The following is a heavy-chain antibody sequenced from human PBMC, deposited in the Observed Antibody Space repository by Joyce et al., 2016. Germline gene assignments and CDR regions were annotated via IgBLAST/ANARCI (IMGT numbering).Heavy chain of an antibody. Sequence: QLHLQESGPGVVKPSETLSLTCSVSGGSITSSSNVWGWVRQPPGKGLELIGTMYYAGGTYNNPALNRRVTISVDTSKNQFSLKLTSVTATDTAVYYCARLGDYWGQGTLVIVSS. CDR2: MYYAGGT. J-gene: IGHJ4*02. CDR1: GGSITSSSNV. CDR3: ARLGDY. V-gene: IGHV4-39*01. D-gene: IGHD3-16*01.